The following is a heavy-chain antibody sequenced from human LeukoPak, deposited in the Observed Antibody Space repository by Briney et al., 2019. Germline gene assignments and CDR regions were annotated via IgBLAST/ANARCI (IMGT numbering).Heavy chain of an antibody. Sequence: GRSLRLSCAASGFTFSNHGMHWVRQAPGKGLEWVALIWYDGTKKYYADSVKGRLTISRDNSKNTLYLGMNSLRAEDTAVYYCARDRAVRYFDYWGQGTLVTVSS. CDR3: ARDRAVRYFDY. CDR2: IWYDGTKK. J-gene: IGHJ4*02. CDR1: GFTFSNHG. D-gene: IGHD3-16*02. V-gene: IGHV3-33*01.